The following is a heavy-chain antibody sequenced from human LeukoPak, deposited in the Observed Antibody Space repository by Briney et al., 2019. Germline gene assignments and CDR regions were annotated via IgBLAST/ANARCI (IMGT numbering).Heavy chain of an antibody. Sequence: PGGSLRLSCAASGFTFSTYSMTWVRQAPGKGLEWVSYISSSGNIIFYADSVRGRFTISRDNAKNSLYLQMDSLRADDTAVYYCARGNSRGPIIIALFDYWGQGALVTVSS. CDR2: ISSSGNII. J-gene: IGHJ4*02. CDR1: GFTFSTYS. CDR3: ARGNSRGPIIIALFDY. D-gene: IGHD2/OR15-2a*01. V-gene: IGHV3-48*04.